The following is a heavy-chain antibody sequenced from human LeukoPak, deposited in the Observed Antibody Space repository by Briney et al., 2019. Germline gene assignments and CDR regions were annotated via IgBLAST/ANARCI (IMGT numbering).Heavy chain of an antibody. V-gene: IGHV3-23*01. Sequence: PGGSLRLSCVASGFTFSSYDMTWVRQAPGKGLEWVSGISGSGGSKYADSVKGRFTISRDNPKNTLYLQMNSLRAEDTAVYYCAKLLGASVYWGQGTLVTVSS. CDR3: AKLLGASVY. CDR1: GFTFSSYD. J-gene: IGHJ4*02. CDR2: ISGSGGS. D-gene: IGHD1-26*01.